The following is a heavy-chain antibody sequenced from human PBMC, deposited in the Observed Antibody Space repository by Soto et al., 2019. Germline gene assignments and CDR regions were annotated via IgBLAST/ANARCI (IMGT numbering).Heavy chain of an antibody. J-gene: IGHJ4*02. D-gene: IGHD2-15*01. CDR1: GASVSNYY. Sequence: SSETLSLTCTVSGASVSNYYWSWIRQPPGKGLEWIGFISYSGSTYYSTSLKSRVTISVDTSKSQFSLNLSFVTAADTSVYYCATMGTPATGLYFFDYWGQGSLVTVSS. CDR3: ATMGTPATGLYFFDY. V-gene: IGHV4-59*06. CDR2: ISYSGST.